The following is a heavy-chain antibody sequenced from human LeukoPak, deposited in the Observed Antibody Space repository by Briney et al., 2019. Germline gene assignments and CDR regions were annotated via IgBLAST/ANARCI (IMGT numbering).Heavy chain of an antibody. J-gene: IGHJ3*02. D-gene: IGHD3-10*01. CDR1: GDSISNYY. Sequence: SETLSLTCSVSGDSISNYYWSWIRQPPGKGLEWIGYIYYSGSTNYNPSLKSRVTISLDTSRNQFSLKLNSVTAVDTAVYYCAKSNGYGLVDIWGQGTMVTVSS. CDR3: AKSNGYGLVDI. V-gene: IGHV4-59*12. CDR2: IYYSGST.